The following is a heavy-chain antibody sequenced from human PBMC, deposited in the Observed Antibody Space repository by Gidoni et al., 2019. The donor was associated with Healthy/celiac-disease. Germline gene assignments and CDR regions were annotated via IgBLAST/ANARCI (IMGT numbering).Heavy chain of an antibody. J-gene: IGHJ3*02. CDR3: ARERNYVAFDI. V-gene: IGHV3-30-3*01. CDR2: ISYDGSNK. D-gene: IGHD4-4*01. Sequence: AVISYDGSNKYYADSVKGRFTISRDNSKHTLYLQMNSLRAEDTAVYYCARERNYVAFDIWGQGTMVTVSS.